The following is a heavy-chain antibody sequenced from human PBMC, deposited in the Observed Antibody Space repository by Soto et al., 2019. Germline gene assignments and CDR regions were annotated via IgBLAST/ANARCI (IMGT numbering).Heavy chain of an antibody. V-gene: IGHV3-23*01. CDR3: AKERTMIVVARSMDV. J-gene: IGHJ6*02. CDR2: ISGSGGST. D-gene: IGHD3-22*01. CDR1: GFTFSSYA. Sequence: GGSLRLSCAAAGFTFSSYAMSWVRQAPGKGLEWVSAISGSGGSTYYADSVKGRFTISRDNSKNTLYLQMNSLRAEDTAVYYCAKERTMIVVARSMDVWGQGTTVTVSS.